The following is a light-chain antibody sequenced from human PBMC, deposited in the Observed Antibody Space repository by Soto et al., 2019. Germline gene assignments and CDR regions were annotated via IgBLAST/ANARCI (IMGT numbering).Light chain of an antibody. J-gene: IGLJ3*02. CDR2: STD. V-gene: IGLV1-44*01. CDR1: TSNIGTNN. Sequence: QSVLTQPPSASGTPGQRVTIFCSGSTSNIGTNNVNWYKQVPGTAPKLHLYSTDQRPSGVPDRFSGSRSGTSASLAISGLHSEDEVDYYCADWDDSLPGWVFGGGTKVTVL. CDR3: ADWDDSLPGWV.